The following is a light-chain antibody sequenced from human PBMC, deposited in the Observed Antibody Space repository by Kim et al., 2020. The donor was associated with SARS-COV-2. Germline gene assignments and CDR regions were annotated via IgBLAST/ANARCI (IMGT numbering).Light chain of an antibody. CDR1: TSNIGTNT. J-gene: IGLJ3*02. Sequence: ELTQPPSASGTPGQTVTISCSGSTSNIGTNTVNWYQQLPGTAPKLLIYGNYQRPSGVPDRFSGSMSGTSASLAVSGLQSEDEADYYCAAWDDRLKDWVFGGGTQLTVL. V-gene: IGLV1-44*01. CDR2: GNY. CDR3: AAWDDRLKDWV.